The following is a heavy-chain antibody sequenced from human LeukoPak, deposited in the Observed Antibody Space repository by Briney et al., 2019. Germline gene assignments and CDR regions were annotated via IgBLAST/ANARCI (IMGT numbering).Heavy chain of an antibody. CDR3: ARDPSAPTVVTPYYFDY. CDR1: GFTFSSYS. CDR2: ISSSSSYI. D-gene: IGHD4-17*01. V-gene: IGHV3-21*01. J-gene: IGHJ4*02. Sequence: PGGSLRLSCAASGFTFSSYSMNWVRQAPGKGLEWVSSISSSSSYIYYADSVKGRFTISRDNAKNSLYLQMNSLRAEDTAVYYCARDPSAPTVVTPYYFDYWGQGTLVTVSS.